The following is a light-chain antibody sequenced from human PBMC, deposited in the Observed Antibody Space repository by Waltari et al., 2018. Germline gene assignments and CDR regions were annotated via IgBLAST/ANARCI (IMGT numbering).Light chain of an antibody. CDR2: TAS. CDR1: QTINTY. J-gene: IGKJ1*01. Sequence: DIQMTQSPSPLSSSVGDRVTITCRASQTINTYLNWYQQKPGKAPKLLIYTASTLQSGVPSRFSGSGFGTDFTLTISSLQSEDFAVYYCQQYNNWPPWT. CDR3: QQYNNWPPWT. V-gene: IGKV1-39*01.